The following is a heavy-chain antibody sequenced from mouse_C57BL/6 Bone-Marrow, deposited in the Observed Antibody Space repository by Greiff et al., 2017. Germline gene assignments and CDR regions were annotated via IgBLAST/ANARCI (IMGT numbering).Heavy chain of an antibody. Sequence: EVHLVESGPELVKPGASVKISCKASGYSFTDYNMNWVKQSNGKSLEWIGVINPNYGTTSYNQKFKGKATLTVDQSSSTAYMQLNSLTSEDSAVYYCARGSSPRYWYFDVWGTGTTVTVSS. J-gene: IGHJ1*03. CDR1: GYSFTDYN. CDR3: ARGSSPRYWYFDV. CDR2: INPNYGTT. D-gene: IGHD1-1*01. V-gene: IGHV1-39*01.